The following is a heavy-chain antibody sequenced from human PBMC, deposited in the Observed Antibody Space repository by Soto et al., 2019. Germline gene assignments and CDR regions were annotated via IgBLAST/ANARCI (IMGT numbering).Heavy chain of an antibody. CDR3: VKDESINWYSGHFRH. J-gene: IGHJ1*01. CDR1: GFTFDDYA. Sequence: PGGSLRLSCAASGFTFDDYAMHWVRQVPGKGLECVSGINWNSGSIGYADSVKGRFAISRDNAKNSLHMQMNSLRAEYTAFYYCVKDESINWYSGHFRHWGQGTLVTVSS. V-gene: IGHV3-9*01. CDR2: INWNSGSI. D-gene: IGHD6-13*01.